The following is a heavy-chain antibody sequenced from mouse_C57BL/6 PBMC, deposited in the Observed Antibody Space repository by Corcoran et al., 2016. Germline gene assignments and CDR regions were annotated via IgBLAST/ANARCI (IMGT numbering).Heavy chain of an antibody. CDR1: GYTFTSYG. Sequence: QVQLQQSGAELARPGASVKLSCKASGYTFTSYGISWVKQRTGQGLEWIGEIYPRSGNTYYNEKFKGKATLTADKSSSTAYMELRSLTSEDSAVYFCARGLYDGYPCSYWCQGTLVTVSA. CDR3: ARGLYDGYPCSY. CDR2: IYPRSGNT. J-gene: IGHJ3*01. D-gene: IGHD2-3*01. V-gene: IGHV1-81*01.